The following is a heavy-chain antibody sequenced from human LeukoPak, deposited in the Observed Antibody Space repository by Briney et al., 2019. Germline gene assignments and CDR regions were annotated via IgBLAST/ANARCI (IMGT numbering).Heavy chain of an antibody. J-gene: IGHJ4*02. Sequence: PSETLSLTCTVSGGSISSYYWSWIRQPAGKGLEWIGRIYTSGSTNYNPSLKSRVTMSVDTSNNQFSLKLSSVTAADTAVYYCARESDYVWGSYLTHDYWGQGTLVTVSS. D-gene: IGHD3-16*02. CDR1: GGSISSYY. V-gene: IGHV4-4*07. CDR3: ARESDYVWGSYLTHDY. CDR2: IYTSGST.